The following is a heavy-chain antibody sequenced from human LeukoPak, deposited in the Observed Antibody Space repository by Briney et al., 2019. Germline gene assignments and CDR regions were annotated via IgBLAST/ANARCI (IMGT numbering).Heavy chain of an antibody. CDR2: ISAYNGNT. D-gene: IGHD2-2*01. CDR3: ARVRWTPAAFRSHDAFDI. CDR1: GYTFTSCG. V-gene: IGHV1-18*01. J-gene: IGHJ3*02. Sequence: ASVKVSCKASGYTFTSCGISWVRQAPGQGLEWMGWISAYNGNTNYAQKLQGRVTMTTDTSTSTAYMELRSLRSDDTAVYYCARVRWTPAAFRSHDAFDIWGQGTMVTVSS.